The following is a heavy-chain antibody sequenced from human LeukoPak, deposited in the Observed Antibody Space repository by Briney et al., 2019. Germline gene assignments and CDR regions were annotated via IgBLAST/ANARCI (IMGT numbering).Heavy chain of an antibody. V-gene: IGHV3-21*01. CDR3: TRAGRRFTYYYDSSGYEFDS. D-gene: IGHD3-22*01. J-gene: IGHJ4*02. CDR1: GFTFSSYS. Sequence: GGSLRLSCAASGFTFSSYSMNWVRQAPGKGLEWVSSISISSSYIYYADSLKDRFTISRDNANNSLYLQMNSLRVDDTAVYYCTRAGRRFTYYYDSSGYEFDSWGQGTLVTVSS. CDR2: ISISSSYI.